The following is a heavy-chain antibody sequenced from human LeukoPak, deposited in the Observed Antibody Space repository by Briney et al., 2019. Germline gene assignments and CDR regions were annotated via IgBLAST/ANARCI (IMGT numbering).Heavy chain of an antibody. V-gene: IGHV3-23*01. D-gene: IGHD5-12*01. CDR2: ISGSDDRT. CDR1: GFTFSSYV. J-gene: IGHJ4*02. Sequence: GGSLRLSCAASGFTFSSYVMNWLRQAPGEGLEWVSTISGSDDRTFYADSVKGRFTISRDNSRNTVYLQMDSLRAGDTAVYYCAKVQRSDFDMNFDSWGQGTLVTVSS. CDR3: AKVQRSDFDMNFDS.